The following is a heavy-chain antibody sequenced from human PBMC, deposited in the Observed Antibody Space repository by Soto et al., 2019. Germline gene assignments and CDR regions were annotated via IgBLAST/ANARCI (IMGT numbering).Heavy chain of an antibody. J-gene: IGHJ4*02. CDR2: VYYTGST. CDR1: GDSISTFY. CDR3: ARGRTVRNYADDSSDYFYFFDY. D-gene: IGHD3-22*01. Sequence: PSETLSLTCTVSGDSISTFYWGWMRQSPGKELECIGYVYYTGSTNYNPSLKSQVTISVDRSKNQFSLKLTSANAADTAVYYCARGRTVRNYADDSSDYFYFFDYWGQGTQVTVSS. V-gene: IGHV4-59*01.